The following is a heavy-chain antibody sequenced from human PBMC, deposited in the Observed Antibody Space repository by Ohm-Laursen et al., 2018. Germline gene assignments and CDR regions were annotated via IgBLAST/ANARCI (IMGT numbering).Heavy chain of an antibody. CDR1: GFTFSDYA. CDR3: ARDIDWVAFDY. V-gene: IGHV3-23*01. CDR2: MSASGGST. D-gene: IGHD3-9*01. J-gene: IGHJ4*02. Sequence: SLRLSCSASGFTFSDYAMSWVRQAPGEGLEWVSSMSASGGSTNYADSVKGRFTISRDNSKNTLYLQMNTLRAEDTAIYYCARDIDWVAFDYWGQGTLVTVSS.